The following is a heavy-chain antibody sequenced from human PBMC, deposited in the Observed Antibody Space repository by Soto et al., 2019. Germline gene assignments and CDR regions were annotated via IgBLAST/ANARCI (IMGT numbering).Heavy chain of an antibody. V-gene: IGHV1-18*01. CDR3: ARDYPSRLEWLPPPNLDY. CDR1: GYTFTSYG. J-gene: IGHJ4*02. CDR2: ISAYNGNT. D-gene: IGHD3-3*01. Sequence: VSVKVSCKASGYTFTSYGISWVRQAPGQGLEWMGWISAYNGNTNYAQKLQGRVTMTTDTSTSTAYMELRSLRSDDTAVYYCARDYPSRLEWLPPPNLDYWGQGTLVTVSS.